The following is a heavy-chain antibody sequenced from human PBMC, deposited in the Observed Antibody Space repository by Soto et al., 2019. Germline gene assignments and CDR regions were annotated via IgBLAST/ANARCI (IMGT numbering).Heavy chain of an antibody. CDR1: GGSFSGYY. CDR3: ARSKPVLLWFGESPYFDY. J-gene: IGHJ4*02. D-gene: IGHD3-10*01. Sequence: SETLSVTCAVYGGSFSGYYWSWISKPPGKGLEWIGEINHSGSTNYNPSLKSRVTISVDTSKNQFSLKLSSVTAADTAVYYCARSKPVLLWFGESPYFDYWGQGTLVTVSS. CDR2: INHSGST. V-gene: IGHV4-34*01.